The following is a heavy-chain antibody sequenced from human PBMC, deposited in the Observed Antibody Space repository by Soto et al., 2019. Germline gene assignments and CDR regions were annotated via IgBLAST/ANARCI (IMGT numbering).Heavy chain of an antibody. Sequence: SGPTLVNPTQTLTLTCTFSGFSLSTSGVGVGWIRQPPGKALEWLALIYWNDDKRYSPSLKSRLTITKDTSKNQVVLTMTNMDPVETATYYCAHRRVSRWYNSDFDYWGQGTLVTVSS. J-gene: IGHJ4*02. D-gene: IGHD6-13*01. CDR1: GFSLSTSGVG. CDR2: IYWNDDK. V-gene: IGHV2-5*01. CDR3: AHRRVSRWYNSDFDY.